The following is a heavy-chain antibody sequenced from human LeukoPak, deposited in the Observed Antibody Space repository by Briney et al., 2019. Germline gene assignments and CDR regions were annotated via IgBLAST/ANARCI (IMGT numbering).Heavy chain of an antibody. CDR1: GYTFTSYD. CDR2: MNPNSGNT. V-gene: IGHV1-8*01. D-gene: IGHD3-10*01. Sequence: ASVKVSCKASGYTFTSYDINWVRQAPGQGLEWMGWMNPNSGNTGYAQKFQGRVTMTRNTSISTAYMELSSLRSEDTAVYYCARVPYYYGSGSYYYYYYGMDVWGQGTTVTVSS. CDR3: ARVPYYYGSGSYYYYYYGMDV. J-gene: IGHJ6*02.